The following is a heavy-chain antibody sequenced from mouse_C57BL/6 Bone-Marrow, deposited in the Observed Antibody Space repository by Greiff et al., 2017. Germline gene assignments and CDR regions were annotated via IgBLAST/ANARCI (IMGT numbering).Heavy chain of an antibody. CDR1: GYTFTSYW. CDR2: IYPGSGST. J-gene: IGHJ4*01. CDR3: ASYYGNYGGDY. V-gene: IGHV1-55*01. D-gene: IGHD2-1*01. Sequence: VQLQQPGAELVKPGASVKMSCKASGYTFTSYWITWVKQRPGQGLEWIGDIYPGSGSTNYNEKFKSKATLTVDTSSSTAYMQRSSLTSEDSAVYYCASYYGNYGGDYWGQGTSVTVSS.